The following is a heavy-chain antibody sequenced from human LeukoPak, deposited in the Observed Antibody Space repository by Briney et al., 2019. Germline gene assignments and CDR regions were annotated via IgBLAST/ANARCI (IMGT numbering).Heavy chain of an antibody. CDR3: VRSPTYCGGDCYVDY. J-gene: IGHJ4*02. V-gene: IGHV4-59*01. Sequence: SETLSLTCTVSGGSISSYYWSWIRQPPGKGLEWIGYIYYSGSTNYNPSLKSRVTISVDTSKNQFSLKLSSVTAADTAVYYCVRSPTYCGGDCYVDYWGQGTLVTVSS. CDR2: IYYSGST. D-gene: IGHD2-21*02. CDR1: GGSISSYY.